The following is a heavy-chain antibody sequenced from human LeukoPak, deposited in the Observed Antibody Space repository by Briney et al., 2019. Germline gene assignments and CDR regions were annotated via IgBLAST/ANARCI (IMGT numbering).Heavy chain of an antibody. Sequence: GGSLRLSCAASGFTFSSYGMHWVRQAPGKGLERVAVIWYDGSNKYYADSVKGRFTISRDNSKNTLYLQMNSLRAEDTAVYYCARDSGGDAFDIWGQGTMVTVSS. V-gene: IGHV3-33*01. CDR1: GFTFSSYG. J-gene: IGHJ3*02. CDR2: IWYDGSNK. CDR3: ARDSGGDAFDI. D-gene: IGHD3-16*01.